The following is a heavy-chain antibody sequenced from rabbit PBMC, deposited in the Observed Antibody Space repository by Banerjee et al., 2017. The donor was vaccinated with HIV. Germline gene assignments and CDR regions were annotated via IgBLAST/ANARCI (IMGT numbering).Heavy chain of an antibody. CDR1: GFDFSSYY. CDR3: ARDLAGVIGWNFSL. Sequence: QLKESGGGLVQPGGSLKLSCKASGFDFSSYYMSWVRQAPGKGLEWIGYIDPVFAGTYCAGWVNGRFAISSHNAQNTLYLQLNSLTAADTATYFCARDLAGVIGWNFSLWGPGTLVTVS. V-gene: IGHV1S7*01. D-gene: IGHD4-1*01. CDR2: IDPVFAGT. J-gene: IGHJ4*01.